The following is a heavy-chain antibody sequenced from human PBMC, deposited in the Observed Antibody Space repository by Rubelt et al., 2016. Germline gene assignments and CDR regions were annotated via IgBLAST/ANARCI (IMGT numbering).Heavy chain of an antibody. CDR3: VKGSAAARPYSFDY. CDR2: ITKDGSEK. V-gene: IGHV3-7*05. D-gene: IGHD6-6*01. CDR1: GFTFSSYW. Sequence: EVQLVESGGGLVQPGRSLRLSCAVSGFTFSSYWMSWVRQAPGKGLEWVANITKDGSEKSSVDSVMGRFTVSQDNAKNTLYLQMKSLRAEDTAVYYCVKGSAAARPYSFDYWGQGTLVTVSS. J-gene: IGHJ4*02.